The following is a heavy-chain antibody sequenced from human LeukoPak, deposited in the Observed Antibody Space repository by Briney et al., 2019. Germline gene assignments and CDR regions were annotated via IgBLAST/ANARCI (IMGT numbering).Heavy chain of an antibody. Sequence: KPSETLPLTCAVYGGSFSGYYWSWIRQPRGKGLEWIGEINHSGSTNYNPSLKSRVTISVDTSKNQFSLKLSSVTAADTAVYYCARGRKRITIFGVVGNWFDPWGQGTLVTVSS. CDR1: GGSFSGYY. CDR3: ARGRKRITIFGVVGNWFDP. V-gene: IGHV4-34*01. J-gene: IGHJ5*02. CDR2: INHSGST. D-gene: IGHD3-3*01.